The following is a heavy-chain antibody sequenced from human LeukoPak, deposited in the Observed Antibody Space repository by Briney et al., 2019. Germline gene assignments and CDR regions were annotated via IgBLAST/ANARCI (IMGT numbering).Heavy chain of an antibody. D-gene: IGHD6-13*01. Sequence: SETLSLTCKVSGDSISSGGYYWSWIRQPPGKGLEWIGEINHSGSANYNPSLKSRVTISVDTSKNQFSLKLSSVTAADTAVYYCASTPYSSSWAPFDYWGQGTLVTVSS. J-gene: IGHJ4*02. CDR2: INHSGSA. CDR3: ASTPYSSSWAPFDY. V-gene: IGHV4-39*07. CDR1: GDSISSGGYY.